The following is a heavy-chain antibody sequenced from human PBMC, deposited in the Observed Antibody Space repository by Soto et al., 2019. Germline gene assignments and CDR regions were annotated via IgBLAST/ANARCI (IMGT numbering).Heavy chain of an antibody. J-gene: IGHJ5*02. V-gene: IGHV1-69*13. Sequence: ASVKVSCKASGGAFSSYAISWVRQAPGQGLEWMGGIIPIFGTANYAQKFQGRVTITADESTSTAYMELSSLRSEDTAVYYCARSGTMIVVADNWFDPWGQGTLVTVSA. D-gene: IGHD3-22*01. CDR2: IIPIFGTA. CDR1: GGAFSSYA. CDR3: ARSGTMIVVADNWFDP.